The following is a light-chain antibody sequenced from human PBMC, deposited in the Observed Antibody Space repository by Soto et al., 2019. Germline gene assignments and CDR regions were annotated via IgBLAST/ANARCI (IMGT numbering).Light chain of an antibody. CDR1: QSVSSSY. V-gene: IGKV3-20*01. Sequence: EIVLTQSPGTLSLSPGERATLSCRASQSVSSSYLAWYQQKPGQAPRLLIYGASSRATGIPDRFSGSGSGTDFTLXISRLEPEXFXVYXXXQYGSSPXXXGQGTKVEIK. CDR3: XQYGSSPXX. J-gene: IGKJ1*01. CDR2: GAS.